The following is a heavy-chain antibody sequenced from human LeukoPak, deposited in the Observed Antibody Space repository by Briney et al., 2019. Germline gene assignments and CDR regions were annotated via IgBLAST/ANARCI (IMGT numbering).Heavy chain of an antibody. Sequence: PGRSLRLSCAASEFTFSSYGMHWVRQAPGKGLEWVAVIWYDGSNKYYADSVKGRFTISRDNSKNTLYLQMNSLRAEDTAVYYCAKVGYSYGPDYWGQGTLVTVSS. CDR1: EFTFSSYG. CDR2: IWYDGSNK. D-gene: IGHD5-18*01. V-gene: IGHV3-33*06. CDR3: AKVGYSYGPDY. J-gene: IGHJ4*02.